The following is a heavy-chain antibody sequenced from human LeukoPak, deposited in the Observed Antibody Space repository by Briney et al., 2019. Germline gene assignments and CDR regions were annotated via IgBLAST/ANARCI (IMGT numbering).Heavy chain of an antibody. J-gene: IGHJ4*02. D-gene: IGHD3-22*01. V-gene: IGHV3-48*04. CDR3: AREWLEYYYDSSGSFDY. CDR2: ISSSGSTI. CDR1: GFTFSSYW. Sequence: PGGSLRLSCAASGFTFSSYWMHWVRQAPGKGLEWVSYISSSGSTIYYADSVKGRFTISRDNAKNSLYLQMNSLRAEDTAVYYCAREWLEYYYDSSGSFDYWGQGTLVTVSS.